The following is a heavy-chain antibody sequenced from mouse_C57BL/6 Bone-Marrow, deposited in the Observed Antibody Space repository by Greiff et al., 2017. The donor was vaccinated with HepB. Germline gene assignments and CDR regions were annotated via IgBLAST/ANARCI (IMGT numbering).Heavy chain of an antibody. Sequence: EVQLQQSVAELVRPGASVKLSCTASGFNTKNTYMHWVKQRPEQGLEWIGRIDPANGNTKYAPKFQGKATITADTSSNTAYLQLSSLTSEDTAIYYCARDDGYYDYWGQGTTLTVSS. V-gene: IGHV14-3*01. CDR3: ARDDGYYDY. CDR1: GFNTKNTY. D-gene: IGHD2-3*01. CDR2: IDPANGNT. J-gene: IGHJ2*01.